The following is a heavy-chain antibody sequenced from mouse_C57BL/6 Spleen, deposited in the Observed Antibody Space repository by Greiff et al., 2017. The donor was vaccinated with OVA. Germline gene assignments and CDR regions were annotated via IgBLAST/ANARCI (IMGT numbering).Heavy chain of an antibody. D-gene: IGHD2-10*02. CDR1: GYAFSSSW. J-gene: IGHJ2*01. Sequence: QVQLKQSGPELVKPGASVKISCKASGYAFSSSWMNWVKQRPGKGLEWIGRIYPGDGDTNYNGKFKGKATLTADKSSSTAYMQLSSLTSEDSAVYFCARFPPSNYYFDYWGQGTTLTVSS. CDR3: ARFPPSNYYFDY. V-gene: IGHV1-82*01. CDR2: IYPGDGDT.